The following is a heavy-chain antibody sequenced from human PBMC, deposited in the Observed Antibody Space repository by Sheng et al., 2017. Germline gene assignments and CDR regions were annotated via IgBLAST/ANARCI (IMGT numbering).Heavy chain of an antibody. D-gene: IGHD4-4*01. Sequence: QVQLVESGGGVVQPGRSLRLSCAASGFTFSSYGMHWVRQAPGKGLEWVAFISYDGNNKYYTDSVKGRFTISRDNSENTLYLQINSLRAEDTAVYSCGKDHMIYSNYIYYYYMDVWGQGTTVAVSS. CDR2: ISYDGNNK. CDR1: GFTFSSYG. CDR3: GKDHMIYSNYIYYYYMDV. V-gene: IGHV3-30*18. J-gene: IGHJ6*03.